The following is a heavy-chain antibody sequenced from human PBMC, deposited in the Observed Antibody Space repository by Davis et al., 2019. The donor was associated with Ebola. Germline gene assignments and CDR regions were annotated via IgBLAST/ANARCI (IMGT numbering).Heavy chain of an antibody. CDR2: INPSGGST. V-gene: IGHV1-46*01. CDR3: ARVRYCGGDCSRYFYYGMDV. CDR1: GYTFTSYY. Sequence: AASVKVSCKASGYTFTSYYMHWVRQAPGQGLEWMGIINPSGGSTSYAQKFQGRVTMTRDTSITTAYMELSRLRSDDTAVYYCARVRYCGGDCSRYFYYGMDVWGKGTTVTVSS. D-gene: IGHD2-21*02. J-gene: IGHJ6*04.